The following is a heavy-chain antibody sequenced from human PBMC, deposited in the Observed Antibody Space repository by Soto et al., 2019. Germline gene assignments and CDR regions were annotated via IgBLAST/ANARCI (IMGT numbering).Heavy chain of an antibody. J-gene: IGHJ4*02. CDR2: IKQDGSQK. Sequence: GGSLRLSCAVSGFTLSTYWMSWVRQAPGKGLEWVANIKQDGSQKYYVDSVEGRFSISRDNAENSLYLQLNSLRAEDTAVYYCERVRERADRKFYFDSWGQGTLVTVSS. CDR1: GFTLSTYW. V-gene: IGHV3-7*01. D-gene: IGHD1-1*01. CDR3: ERVRERADRKFYFDS.